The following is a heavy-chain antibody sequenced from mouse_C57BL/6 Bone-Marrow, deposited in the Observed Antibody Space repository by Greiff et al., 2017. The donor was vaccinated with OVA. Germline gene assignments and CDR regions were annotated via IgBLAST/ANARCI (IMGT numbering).Heavy chain of an antibody. D-gene: IGHD1-1*01. CDR1: GYTFTSYG. J-gene: IGHJ3*01. CDR3: ARSGYYGFAWFAY. Sequence: VMLVESGAELARPGASVKLSCKASGYTFTSYGISWVKQRPGQGLEWIGEIYPRSGNTYYNEKFKGKATLTADKSSSTAYMELRSLTSEDSAVYFCARSGYYGFAWFAYWGQGTLVTVSA. CDR2: IYPRSGNT. V-gene: IGHV1-81*01.